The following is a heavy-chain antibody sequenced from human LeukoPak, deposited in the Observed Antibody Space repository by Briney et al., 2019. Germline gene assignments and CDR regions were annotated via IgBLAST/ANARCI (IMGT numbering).Heavy chain of an antibody. V-gene: IGHV1-2*02. CDR1: GYTFTGYY. CDR3: ARETRYSSSLEY. CDR2: INPNSGGT. Sequence: ASVKVSCKASGYTFTGYYMHWVRQDPGQGLEWVGWINPNSGGTNYAQKFQGRVTMTRDTSISTAYMELSRLRSDDTAVYYCARETRYSSSLEYWGQGTLVTVSS. D-gene: IGHD6-6*01. J-gene: IGHJ4*02.